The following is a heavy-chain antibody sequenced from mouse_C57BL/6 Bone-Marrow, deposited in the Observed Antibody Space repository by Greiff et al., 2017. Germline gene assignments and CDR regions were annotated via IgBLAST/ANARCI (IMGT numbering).Heavy chain of an antibody. CDR2: IDPSDSYT. V-gene: IGHV1-69*01. D-gene: IGHD2-3*01. CDR1: GYTFTSYW. Sequence: QVQLQQPGAELVMPGASVKLSCKASGYTFTSYWMHWVKQRPGQGLEWIGEIDPSDSYTNYNQKFKGKSTLTVDKSSSTAYMQRSSLTSEDAAVYYCARGRHYDGYYYYAMDYWGQGTSVTVSS. CDR3: ARGRHYDGYYYYAMDY. J-gene: IGHJ4*01.